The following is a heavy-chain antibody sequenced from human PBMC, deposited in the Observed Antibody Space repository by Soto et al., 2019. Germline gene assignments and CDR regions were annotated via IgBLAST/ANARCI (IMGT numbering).Heavy chain of an antibody. CDR2: LNSDGSST. CDR3: WVYGDYALDY. J-gene: IGHJ4*02. D-gene: IGHD4-17*01. Sequence: EVQLVESGGGLVQPGGSLGLSCAASGFTFSSYWMHWVRQAPGKGLVWVSRLNSDGSSTSYADSVKGRFTVSRDNAKNTLYLQMNSLRAEDTAVYYCWVYGDYALDYWGQGTLVTVSS. CDR1: GFTFSSYW. V-gene: IGHV3-74*01.